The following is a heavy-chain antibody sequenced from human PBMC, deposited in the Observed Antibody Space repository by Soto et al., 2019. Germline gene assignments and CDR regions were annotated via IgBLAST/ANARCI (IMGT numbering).Heavy chain of an antibody. J-gene: IGHJ4*02. Sequence: ASVKVSCKASGYMFTRYAISWVRQAPGQGLELMGWISAYNGTTNYAQKVQGRVTVATDTSTSTAYMELSSLRSEDTAVYYCACMVVVVAARTNSFDYWGQGTLVTVSS. V-gene: IGHV1-18*01. CDR1: GYMFTRYA. CDR3: ACMVVVVAARTNSFDY. CDR2: ISAYNGTT. D-gene: IGHD2-15*01.